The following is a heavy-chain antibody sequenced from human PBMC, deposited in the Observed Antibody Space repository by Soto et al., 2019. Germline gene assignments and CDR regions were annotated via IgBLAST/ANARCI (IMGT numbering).Heavy chain of an antibody. D-gene: IGHD2-8*01. V-gene: IGHV3-11*06. J-gene: IGHJ4*02. CDR3: ARDNKWPNYFDY. Sequence: GGSLRLSCAASGFTFSDYYMSWIRQAPGKGLEWVAYISGSTYYTNYADSVKGRFTISRDNAKNSLYLQINSLGAEDTAVYYCARDNKWPNYFDYWGQGTLVTVSS. CDR2: ISGSTYYT. CDR1: GFTFSDYY.